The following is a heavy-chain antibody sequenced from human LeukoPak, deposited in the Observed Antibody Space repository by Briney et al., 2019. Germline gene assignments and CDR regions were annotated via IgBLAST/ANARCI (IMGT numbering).Heavy chain of an antibody. CDR3: ATHLRAAGQKNWFDP. D-gene: IGHD6-13*01. V-gene: IGHV4-39*07. CDR1: GGSISSSSYY. CDR2: IYYSGSG. J-gene: IGHJ5*02. Sequence: PSETLSLTRTVSGGSISSSSYYWGWIRQPPGKGLEWIGSIYYSGSGYYKPSLKSRVTISVDTSKNQFSLKLSSVTAADTAVYYCATHLRAAGQKNWFDPWGQGTLVTVSS.